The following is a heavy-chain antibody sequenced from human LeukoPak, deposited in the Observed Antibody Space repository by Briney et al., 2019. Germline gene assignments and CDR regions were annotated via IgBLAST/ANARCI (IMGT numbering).Heavy chain of an antibody. CDR3: ASFSAVYSSSWSYYYYYYMDV. CDR2: ISAYNGNT. Sequence: GASVKVSCKASGGTFSSYAISWVRQATGQGLEWMGWISAYNGNTNYAQKLQGRVTMTTDTSTSTAYMELRSLRSDDTAVYYCASFSAVYSSSWSYYYYYYMDVWGKGTTVTISS. J-gene: IGHJ6*03. V-gene: IGHV1-18*01. CDR1: GGTFSSYA. D-gene: IGHD6-13*01.